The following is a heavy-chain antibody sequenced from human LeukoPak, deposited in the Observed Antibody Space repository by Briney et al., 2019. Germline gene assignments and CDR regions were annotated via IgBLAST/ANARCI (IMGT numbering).Heavy chain of an antibody. Sequence: PGGSLRLSCAASEFTFSSYAMSWVRQAPEKGLEWVATISGSGGGTYYADSVRGRFTISRDDSENTLYLQMNSLRAEDTAVYYCAKDHGRYRSNYFDYWGQGNLVTVSS. CDR2: ISGSGGGT. D-gene: IGHD1-26*01. CDR1: EFTFSSYA. V-gene: IGHV3-23*01. J-gene: IGHJ4*02. CDR3: AKDHGRYRSNYFDY.